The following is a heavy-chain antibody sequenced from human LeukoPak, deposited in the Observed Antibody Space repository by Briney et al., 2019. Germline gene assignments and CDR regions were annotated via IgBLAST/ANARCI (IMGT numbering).Heavy chain of an antibody. CDR2: IYYRGST. Sequence: SETLSLTCSVSGGSISHYYWSWVRQPPGQGLEWIGYIYYRGSTNYNPSLKSRATISGDTSKNQFSLKLSSVTAADTAVYYCASLGVTTESFENWGQGTLGTASP. V-gene: IGHV4-59*12. CDR3: ASLGVTTESFEN. J-gene: IGHJ4*02. CDR1: GGSISHYY. D-gene: IGHD4-17*01.